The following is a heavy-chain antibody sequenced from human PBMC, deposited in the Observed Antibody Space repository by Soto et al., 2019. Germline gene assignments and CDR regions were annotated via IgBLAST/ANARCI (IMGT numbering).Heavy chain of an antibody. V-gene: IGHV3-30-3*01. CDR1: GFTFSSYA. CDR2: ISYDGSNK. J-gene: IGHJ5*02. D-gene: IGHD3-3*01. Sequence: PVGSLRLSCAASGFTFSSYAMHWVRQAPGKGLEWVAVISYDGSNKHYADSVKGRFTISRDNSKNTLYLQMNSLRAEDTAVYYCARGGYDFWSGYYHWGQGTLVTVSS. CDR3: ARGGYDFWSGYYH.